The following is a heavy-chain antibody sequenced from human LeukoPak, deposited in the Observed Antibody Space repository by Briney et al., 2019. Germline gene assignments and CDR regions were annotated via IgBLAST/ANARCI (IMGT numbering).Heavy chain of an antibody. Sequence: ASVKVSCKASGYTFTSYAMNWVRQAPGQGLEWMGWINTNTGNPTYAQGFTGRFVFSLDTSVSTAYLQISSLKAEDTAVYYCARGTPVAGRRRKFDPWGQGTLVTVSS. D-gene: IGHD6-19*01. CDR2: INTNTGNP. J-gene: IGHJ5*02. V-gene: IGHV7-4-1*02. CDR3: ARGTPVAGRRRKFDP. CDR1: GYTFTSYA.